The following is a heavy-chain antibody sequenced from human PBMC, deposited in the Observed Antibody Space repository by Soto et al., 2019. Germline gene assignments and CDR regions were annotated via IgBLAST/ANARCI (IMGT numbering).Heavy chain of an antibody. J-gene: IGHJ5*02. V-gene: IGHV1-2*04. CDR2: INPNSGGT. CDR1: GYTFTGYY. CDR3: ARGDCSSTSCYLRHWFGP. Sequence: ASVKVSCKASGYTFTGYYMHWVRQAPGQGLEWMGWINPNSGGTNYAQKFQGWVTMTRDTSISTAYMELSRLRSDDTAVYYCARGDCSSTSCYLRHWFGPWGQGTLVTVSS. D-gene: IGHD2-2*01.